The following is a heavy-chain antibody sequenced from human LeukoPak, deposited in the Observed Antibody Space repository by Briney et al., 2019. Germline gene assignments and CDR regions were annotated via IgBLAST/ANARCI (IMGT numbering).Heavy chain of an antibody. V-gene: IGHV3-21*01. J-gene: IGHJ4*02. CDR1: GFTFSSYT. CDR2: ISSRSSYI. D-gene: IGHD6-19*01. Sequence: GGSLRLSCAASGFTFSSYTMNWVRQAPGKGLEWVSSISSRSSYIYYGDSVKGRFTISRDNAKKSLYLQMNSLRADDTAVYYCARVGSDWAFDYWGQGTLVTVSS. CDR3: ARVGSDWAFDY.